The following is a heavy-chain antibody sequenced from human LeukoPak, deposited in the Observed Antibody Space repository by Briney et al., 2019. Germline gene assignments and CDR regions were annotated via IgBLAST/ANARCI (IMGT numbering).Heavy chain of an antibody. CDR2: ISYDGSNK. V-gene: IGHV3-30-3*01. D-gene: IGHD3-22*01. Sequence: GGSLRLSCAASGFTFSSYAMHWVRQAPGKGLEWVAVISYDGSNKYYADSVKGRFTISRDNSKNTLYLQMNSLRAEDTAVYYCARDRGHYYDSSGYGAFDIWGQGTMVTVSS. CDR1: GFTFSSYA. J-gene: IGHJ3*02. CDR3: ARDRGHYYDSSGYGAFDI.